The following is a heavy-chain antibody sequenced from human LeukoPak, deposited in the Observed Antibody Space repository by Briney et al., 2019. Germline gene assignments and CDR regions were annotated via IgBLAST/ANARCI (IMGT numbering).Heavy chain of an antibody. CDR3: ARSDSSALLD. V-gene: IGHV4-59*01. CDR1: GRSISSYY. CDR2: IYYSGST. Sequence: SETLSLTCTVSGRSISSYYWSWIRQPPGKGLESIGYIYYSGSTNYNPSLKSRVTISVDTSKNQFSLKLSSVTAADTAVYYCARSDSSALLDWGQGTLVTVSS. J-gene: IGHJ4*02. D-gene: IGHD3-22*01.